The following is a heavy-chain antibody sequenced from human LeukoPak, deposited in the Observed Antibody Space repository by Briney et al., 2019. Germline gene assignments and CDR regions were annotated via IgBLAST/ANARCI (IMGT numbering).Heavy chain of an antibody. CDR1: GGSIRGSSYY. D-gene: IGHD3-10*01. V-gene: IGHV4-39*07. J-gene: IGHJ5*02. Sequence: NSSETLSLTCTVSGGSIRGSSYYWGWIRQPPGKGLEWIANIFYSGTTFYNPSLKSRVTMSIDTSNNQFSLRLRFVTAADTAVYYCARDSGTTGEVKFDPWGQGTLVTVSS. CDR3: ARDSGTTGEVKFDP. CDR2: IFYSGTT.